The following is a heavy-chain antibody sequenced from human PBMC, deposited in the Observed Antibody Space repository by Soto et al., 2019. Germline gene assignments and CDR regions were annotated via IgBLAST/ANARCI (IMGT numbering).Heavy chain of an antibody. CDR1: GGSISSGDYY. CDR2: IYYSGST. J-gene: IGHJ6*02. CDR3: ARDIVVVVAATYYYYGMDV. V-gene: IGHV4-30-4*01. D-gene: IGHD2-15*01. Sequence: QVQLQESGPGLVKPSQTLSLTCTVSGGSISSGDYYWSWIRQPPGKGLEWIGYIYYSGSTYYNPSLKSRVTISVDTSKNPFSLKLSSVTAADTAVYYWARDIVVVVAATYYYYGMDVWGQGTTVTVSS.